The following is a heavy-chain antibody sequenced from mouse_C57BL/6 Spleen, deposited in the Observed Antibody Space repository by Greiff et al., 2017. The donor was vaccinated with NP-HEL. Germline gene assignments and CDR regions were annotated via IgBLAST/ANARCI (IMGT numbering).Heavy chain of an antibody. V-gene: IGHV1-55*01. CDR3: ARKTFFDC. J-gene: IGHJ2*01. CDR2: IYPGSGST. Sequence: QVQLQQPGAELVKPGASVKMSCKASGYTFTSYWLTWVKQRPGQGLEWIGDIYPGSGSTNYNEKFKSKATLTVDTSSSTTYIQLSSLTAEDSAVYYCARKTFFDCWGQSTTLTVSS. CDR1: GYTFTSYW.